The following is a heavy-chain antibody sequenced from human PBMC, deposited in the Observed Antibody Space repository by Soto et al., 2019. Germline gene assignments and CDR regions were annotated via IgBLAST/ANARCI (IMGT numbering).Heavy chain of an antibody. CDR2: IWYDGSNK. J-gene: IGHJ4*02. CDR3: TRQKKYSCDY. V-gene: IGHV3-33*01. Sequence: AGGSLRLSCAASGFTFSGYGMHWVRQAPGKGLEWVAVIWYDGSNKYYADSVKGRFTISRDNSKNTLYLQMNSLRAEDTAVYYCTRQKKYSCDYWGQGTLVTVSS. D-gene: IGHD6-6*01. CDR1: GFTFSGYG.